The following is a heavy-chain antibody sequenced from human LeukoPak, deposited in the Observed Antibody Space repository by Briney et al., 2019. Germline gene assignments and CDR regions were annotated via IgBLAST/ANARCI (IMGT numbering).Heavy chain of an antibody. D-gene: IGHD3-22*01. Sequence: PGRSLRLSCAASGFTFSSYGMHWVRQAPGKGLEWVAVISYDGSNKYYADSVKGRFTISRDNSKNTLYLQMNSLRAEDTAVYYCAKGLNYYDSSGYPQPDDAFDIWGQGTMVTVSS. CDR2: ISYDGSNK. CDR1: GFTFSSYG. J-gene: IGHJ3*02. V-gene: IGHV3-30*18. CDR3: AKGLNYYDSSGYPQPDDAFDI.